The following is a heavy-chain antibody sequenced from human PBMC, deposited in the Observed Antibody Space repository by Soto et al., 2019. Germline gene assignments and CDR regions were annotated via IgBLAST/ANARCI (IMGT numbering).Heavy chain of an antibody. CDR3: ARLQQLVSYYYGMDV. CDR2: INHSGST. V-gene: IGHV4-34*01. CDR1: GGSFSGYY. J-gene: IGHJ6*02. Sequence: SETLSLTCAVYGGSFSGYYWSWIRQPPGKGLEWIGEINHSGSTNYNPSLKSRVTISVDTSKNQFSLKLSSVTAADTAVYYCARLQQLVSYYYGMDVWGQGTTVTVSS. D-gene: IGHD6-13*01.